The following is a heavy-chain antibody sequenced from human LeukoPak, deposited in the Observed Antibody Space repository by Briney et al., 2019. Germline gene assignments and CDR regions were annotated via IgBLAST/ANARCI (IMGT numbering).Heavy chain of an antibody. J-gene: IGHJ5*02. Sequence: SETLSLTCTVSGGSISSYYWSWIRQPPGKGLEWIGYIYYSGSTNYNPSLKSRVTISVDTSKNQFSLKLSSVTAADTAVYYCARVADSNWFDPWGQGTLVTVSS. CDR2: IYYSGST. CDR3: ARVADSNWFDP. V-gene: IGHV4-59*01. CDR1: GGSISSYY.